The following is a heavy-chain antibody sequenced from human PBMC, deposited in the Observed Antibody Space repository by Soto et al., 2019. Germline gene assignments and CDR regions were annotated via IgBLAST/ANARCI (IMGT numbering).Heavy chain of an antibody. CDR2: ITSDTKTI. Sequence: EVQRVESGGGWVQPGGSLRLSCVASGFRCSIYSMNWVRQAPGKGLAWSAYITSDTKTIQYADSVEGRFTFSREKDKILVYLQMNSLRDEDTAVYYCARSVEGHFDYWGQGTVVSVSA. CDR1: GFRCSIYS. D-gene: IGHD6-19*01. J-gene: IGHJ4*02. CDR3: ARSVEGHFDY. V-gene: IGHV3-48*02.